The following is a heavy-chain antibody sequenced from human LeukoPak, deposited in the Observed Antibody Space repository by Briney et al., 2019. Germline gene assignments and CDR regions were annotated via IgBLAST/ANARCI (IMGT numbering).Heavy chain of an antibody. CDR3: AREYYCSSASCYSDY. J-gene: IGHJ4*02. D-gene: IGHD2-2*02. Sequence: SETLSHTCTVSGGSISSYYWSWIRQPAGKGLEWIGRIYTSGSTNYNPSLKSRVTMSVDTSKNQFSLKLSSVTAADTAVYYCAREYYCSSASCYSDYWGQGTLVTVSS. CDR2: IYTSGST. V-gene: IGHV4-4*07. CDR1: GGSISSYY.